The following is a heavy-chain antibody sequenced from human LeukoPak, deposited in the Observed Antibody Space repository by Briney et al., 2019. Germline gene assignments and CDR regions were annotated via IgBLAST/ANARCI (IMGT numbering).Heavy chain of an antibody. J-gene: IGHJ4*02. CDR2: MRRDGNEI. CDR1: GFTFSTYW. D-gene: IGHD2-2*01. CDR3: RGFFWGNQLAGFDS. Sequence: GGSLRLSCSASGFTFSTYWMSWVRQAPGKGLEWVANMRRDGNEIYYLDSVRGRFTISRDNAKNSLYLQMNSLRAEDTAVYYGRGFFWGNQLAGFDSWGQGTLVTVSS. V-gene: IGHV3-7*01.